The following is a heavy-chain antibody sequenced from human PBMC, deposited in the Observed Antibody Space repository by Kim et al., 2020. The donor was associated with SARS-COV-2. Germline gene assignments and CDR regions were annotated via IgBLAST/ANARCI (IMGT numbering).Heavy chain of an antibody. Sequence: YYADSVKGRFTISRDNSKNTLYLQMNSLRAEDTAVYYCARGPRSSYYFDYWGQGTLVTVSS. J-gene: IGHJ4*02. D-gene: IGHD6-13*01. V-gene: IGHV3-30*01. CDR3: ARGPRSSYYFDY.